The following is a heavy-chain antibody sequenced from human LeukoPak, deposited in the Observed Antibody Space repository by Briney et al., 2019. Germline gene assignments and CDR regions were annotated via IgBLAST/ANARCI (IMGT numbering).Heavy chain of an antibody. D-gene: IGHD5-12*01. Sequence: GGSLRLSCAASGFTFSTYWMTWARQAPGKGLEGVATIKEDGSREYYVDSVKGRFTISRDNAKNSLYLQMDSLTAEDTAVYYCARDSPGYGAYVSWGQGTLVSVSS. CDR3: ARDSPGYGAYVS. J-gene: IGHJ1*01. V-gene: IGHV3-7*01. CDR1: GFTFSTYW. CDR2: IKEDGSRE.